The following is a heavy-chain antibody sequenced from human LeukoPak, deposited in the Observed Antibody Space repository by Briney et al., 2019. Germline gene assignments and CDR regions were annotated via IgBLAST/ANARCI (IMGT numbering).Heavy chain of an antibody. Sequence: SETLSLTCTVSGGSISSYYWSWIRQPPGKGRELIGYIYYSGSTNYNPSLKSRVTISVDTSKNQFSLKLSSVTAADTAVYYCARNYGDYGVYYFDYWGQGTLVTVSS. CDR2: IYYSGST. CDR1: GGSISSYY. J-gene: IGHJ4*02. V-gene: IGHV4-59*01. D-gene: IGHD4-17*01. CDR3: ARNYGDYGVYYFDY.